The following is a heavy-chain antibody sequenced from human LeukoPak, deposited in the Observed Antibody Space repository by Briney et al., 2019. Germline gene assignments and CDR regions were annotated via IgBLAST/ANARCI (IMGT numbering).Heavy chain of an antibody. CDR1: GGSISSYY. CDR3: ARGALDTKTRFDY. D-gene: IGHD5-18*01. Sequence: PSETLSLTCTVSGGSISSYYWSWIRQPPGQGLEWIGYIYYSGSTNYNPSLKSRVTISVDTSKKQFSLRLSSVTAADTAVYYCARGALDTKTRFDYWGQGTLVTVSS. V-gene: IGHV4-59*01. CDR2: IYYSGST. J-gene: IGHJ4*02.